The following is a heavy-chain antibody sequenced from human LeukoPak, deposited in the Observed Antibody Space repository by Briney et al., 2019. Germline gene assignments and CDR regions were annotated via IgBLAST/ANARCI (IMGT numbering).Heavy chain of an antibody. CDR1: GFTFSSYW. CDR3: AKAVYYYDSSGERSFDY. D-gene: IGHD3-22*01. Sequence: GGSLRLSCAASGFTFSSYWMSWVRQAPGKGLEWVANIKQDGSEKYYVDSVKGRFTISRDNAKNSLYLQMNSLRAEDTAVYYCAKAVYYYDSSGERSFDYWGQGTLVTVSS. CDR2: IKQDGSEK. J-gene: IGHJ4*02. V-gene: IGHV3-7*03.